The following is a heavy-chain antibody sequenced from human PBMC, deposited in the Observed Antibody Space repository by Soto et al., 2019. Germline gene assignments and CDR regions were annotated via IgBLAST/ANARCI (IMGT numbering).Heavy chain of an antibody. Sequence: SVKVSCKASGGTFSSYAISWVRQAPGQGLEWMGGIIPIFGTANYAQKFQGRVTITADESTSTAYMELSSLRSEDTAVYYCARVEITFGGVIGALDYWGQGTLVTVSS. D-gene: IGHD3-16*02. V-gene: IGHV1-69*13. CDR1: GGTFSSYA. J-gene: IGHJ4*02. CDR2: IIPIFGTA. CDR3: ARVEITFGGVIGALDY.